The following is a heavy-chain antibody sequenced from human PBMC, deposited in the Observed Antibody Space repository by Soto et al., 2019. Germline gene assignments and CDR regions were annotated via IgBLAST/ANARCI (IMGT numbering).Heavy chain of an antibody. V-gene: IGHV4-4*02. CDR3: ASRPFYYRPYIATAGIVAY. CDR1: GCSISSINW. J-gene: IGHJ4*02. Sequence: SVTLSLTCAVTGCSISSINWWSWCRQPPGKGLEWIGEIYHSGSTNYNPSLKSRVTISVDKSKNQFSLKLSSVTAADTAVYYCASRPFYYRPYIATAGIVAYWGQRTLVIVS. CDR2: IYHSGST. D-gene: IGHD6-13*01.